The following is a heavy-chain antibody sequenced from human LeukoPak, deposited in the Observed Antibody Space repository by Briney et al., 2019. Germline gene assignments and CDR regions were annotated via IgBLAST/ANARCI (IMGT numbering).Heavy chain of an antibody. Sequence: PGRSLRLSCAASGFTFSSYAMHWVRQAPGKGLEGVAVISYDGSKKYYADSVKGRFTISRDNSKNTLYLQMNSLRAEDTAVYYCARVESYSSGPSFDYWGQGTLVTVSS. J-gene: IGHJ4*02. CDR3: ARVESYSSGPSFDY. CDR2: ISYDGSKK. D-gene: IGHD6-19*01. CDR1: GFTFSSYA. V-gene: IGHV3-30*04.